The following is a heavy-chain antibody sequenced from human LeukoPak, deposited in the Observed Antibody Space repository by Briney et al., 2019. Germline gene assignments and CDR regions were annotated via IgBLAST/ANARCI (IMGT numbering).Heavy chain of an antibody. D-gene: IGHD3-10*01. Sequence: GGSLRLSCAASGFTFSSYSMNWVRQAPGKGLEWVSSISSSSSYIYYADSVKGRFTISRDNAKNSLYLQMNSLRAEDTAVYYCARSGVRGVIPYYFDYWGQGTLVTVSS. V-gene: IGHV3-21*01. CDR1: GFTFSSYS. CDR2: ISSSSSYI. J-gene: IGHJ4*02. CDR3: ARSGVRGVIPYYFDY.